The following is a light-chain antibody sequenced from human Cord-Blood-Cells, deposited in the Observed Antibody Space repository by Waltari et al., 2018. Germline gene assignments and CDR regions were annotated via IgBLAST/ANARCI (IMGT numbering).Light chain of an antibody. CDR1: QSISSY. CDR3: QQSYSTPYT. V-gene: IGKV1-39*01. J-gene: IGKJ2*01. CDR2: APS. Sequence: DIQMTQTPFYLSASVGDRVTITYRASQSISSYLNWYQQKPGKATKLLIYAPSSLQSGVPSRFSGSGSGTDFTLTISSLQPEDFATYYCQQSYSTPYTFGQRTKLEIK.